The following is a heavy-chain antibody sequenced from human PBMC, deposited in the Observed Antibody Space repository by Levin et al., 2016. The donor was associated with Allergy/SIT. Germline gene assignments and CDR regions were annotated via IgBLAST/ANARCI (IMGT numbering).Heavy chain of an antibody. D-gene: IGHD3-22*01. V-gene: IGHV3-21*01. CDR3: ARDYDESSPWYYGMDV. J-gene: IGHJ6*02. Sequence: GESLKISCAASGFSFSEYSMNWVRQAPGKGLQWVSFISSSSHYIYYADSLKGRFTISRDNAKNSLYLEMNSLRAEDTAVYYCARDYDESSPWYYGMDVWGQGTTVTVSS. CDR1: GFSFSEYS. CDR2: ISSSSHYI.